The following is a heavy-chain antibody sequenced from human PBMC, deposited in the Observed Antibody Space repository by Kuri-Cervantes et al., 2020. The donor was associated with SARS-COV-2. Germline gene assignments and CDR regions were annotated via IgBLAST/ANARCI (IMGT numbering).Heavy chain of an antibody. CDR2: INPNSGDT. J-gene: IGHJ4*02. Sequence: ASVKVSCKASGYTFTGYYMHWVRQAPGQGLVWMGWINPNSGDTNYAQNFQGWVTMTRDTSISTAYMELSRLRSDDTAVYYCATSGTSTDHYFDYWGQGTLVTVSS. CDR3: ATSGTSTDHYFDY. D-gene: IGHD1-14*01. V-gene: IGHV1-2*04. CDR1: GYTFTGYY.